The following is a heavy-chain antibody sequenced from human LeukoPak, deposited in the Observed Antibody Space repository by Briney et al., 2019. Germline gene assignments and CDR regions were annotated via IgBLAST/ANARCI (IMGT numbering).Heavy chain of an antibody. V-gene: IGHV3-23*01. J-gene: IGHJ4*02. CDR2: ISGSGGST. CDR1: GFTFSSYA. Sequence: GGSLRLSCAASGFTFSSYAMSWVRQAPGKGLEGVSAISGSGGSTYYADSVKGRFTISRDNSKNTLYLQMNSLRAEDTAVYYCARFKQRAIVVVVAATRGLDYWGQGTLVTVSS. D-gene: IGHD2-15*01. CDR3: ARFKQRAIVVVVAATRGLDY.